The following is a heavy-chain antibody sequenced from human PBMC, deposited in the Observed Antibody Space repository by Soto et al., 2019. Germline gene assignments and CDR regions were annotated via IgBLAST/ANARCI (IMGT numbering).Heavy chain of an antibody. J-gene: IGHJ4*02. CDR2: INSDGSST. D-gene: IGHD5-12*01. CDR3: ARPSTGYSGYDTPGY. Sequence: PGGSLRLSCAASGFTFSSYWMHWVRQAPGKGLVWVSRINSDGSSTSYADSVKGRFTISRDNAKNTLYLQMNSLRAEDTAVYYCARPSTGYSGYDTPGYWGQGTLVTLSS. V-gene: IGHV3-74*01. CDR1: GFTFSSYW.